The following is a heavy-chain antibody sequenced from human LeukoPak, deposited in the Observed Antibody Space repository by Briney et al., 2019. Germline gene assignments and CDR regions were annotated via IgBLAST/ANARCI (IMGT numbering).Heavy chain of an antibody. Sequence: SETLSLTCAVYGGSFSGYYWSWIRQPPGKGLEWIGEINHSGSTNYNPSLKSRVTISVDTSKNQFSLKLSSVTAADTAVYYCARDSSGSGSYYNVNYYYYYMDVWGKGTTVTISS. D-gene: IGHD3-10*01. CDR2: INHSGST. CDR3: ARDSSGSGSYYNVNYYYYYMDV. J-gene: IGHJ6*03. CDR1: GGSFSGYY. V-gene: IGHV4-34*01.